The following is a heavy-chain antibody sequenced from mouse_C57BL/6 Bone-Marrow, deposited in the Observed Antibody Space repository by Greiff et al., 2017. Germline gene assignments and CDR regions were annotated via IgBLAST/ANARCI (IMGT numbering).Heavy chain of an antibody. Sequence: EVMLVESGGGLVQPGGSLKLSCAASGFTFSDYYMYWVRQTPEKRLEWVAYISNGGGSTYYPDTVKGRFTISRDNAKNTLYLQMSRLKSEDTAMYYCARHGKVTTEYYAMDYWGQGTSVTVSS. V-gene: IGHV5-12*01. J-gene: IGHJ4*01. CDR1: GFTFSDYY. D-gene: IGHD2-2*01. CDR3: ARHGKVTTEYYAMDY. CDR2: ISNGGGST.